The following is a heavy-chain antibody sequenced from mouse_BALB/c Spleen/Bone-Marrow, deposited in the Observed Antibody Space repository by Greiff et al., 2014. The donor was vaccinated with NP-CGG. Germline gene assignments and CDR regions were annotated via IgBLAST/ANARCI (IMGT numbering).Heavy chain of an antibody. V-gene: IGHV1S81*02. J-gene: IGHJ4*01. CDR3: TRSRRAMDY. CDR2: INPSNGGT. Sequence: QVQLQQPGAELVKPGASAKLSCKASGYTFSSDYMYWVKQRPGQGLEWIGEINPSNGGTNFNEKFKGKATLTVDKSSSTAYMQLSSLTSEDSAVYYCTRSRRAMDYWGQGTSVTVSS. CDR1: GYTFSSDY. D-gene: IGHD2-12*01.